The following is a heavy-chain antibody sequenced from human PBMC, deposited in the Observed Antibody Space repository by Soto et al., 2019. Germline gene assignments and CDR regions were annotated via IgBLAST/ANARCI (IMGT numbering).Heavy chain of an antibody. CDR1: GFTFSSYS. CDR3: ARDGSSWYYYCDY. Sequence: EVQLVESGGGLVKPGGSLRLSCAASGFTFSSYSMNWVRQAPGKGLEWVSSISSSSSYIYYADSVKGRFTISRDNAKNSLYLQMNSLRAEDTAVYYCARDGSSWYYYCDYWGQGTLVTLS. V-gene: IGHV3-21*01. D-gene: IGHD6-13*01. CDR2: ISSSSSYI. J-gene: IGHJ4*02.